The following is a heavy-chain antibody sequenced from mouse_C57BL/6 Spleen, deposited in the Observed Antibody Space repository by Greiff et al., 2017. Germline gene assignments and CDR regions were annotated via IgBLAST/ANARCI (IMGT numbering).Heavy chain of an antibody. CDR3: ANSTTAQADMDY. Sequence: VQLQQPGAELVKPGASVKLSCKASGYTFTSYWMHWVKQRPGQGLEWIGMIHPTSGSTNYNQKFKSKATLTVDKYSSTASMQLSSLTSEDSAVXYCANSTTAQADMDYWGQGTTLTVSS. V-gene: IGHV1-64*01. CDR1: GYTFTSYW. CDR2: IHPTSGST. J-gene: IGHJ2*01. D-gene: IGHD3-2*02.